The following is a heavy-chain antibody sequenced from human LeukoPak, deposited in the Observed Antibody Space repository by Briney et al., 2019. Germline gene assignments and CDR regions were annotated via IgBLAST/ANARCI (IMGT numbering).Heavy chain of an antibody. D-gene: IGHD2-15*01. CDR3: ARDYCSGGSCYFDY. J-gene: IGHJ4*02. CDR1: GGSISNYH. CDR2: IYYSGST. V-gene: IGHV4-59*01. Sequence: SETLSLTCTVSGGSISNYHWSWIRQPPGKGLEWIGYIYYSGSTNYNPSLKSRVTISVDTSKNQFSLKLSSVTAADTAVYYCARDYCSGGSCYFDYWGQGTLVTVSS.